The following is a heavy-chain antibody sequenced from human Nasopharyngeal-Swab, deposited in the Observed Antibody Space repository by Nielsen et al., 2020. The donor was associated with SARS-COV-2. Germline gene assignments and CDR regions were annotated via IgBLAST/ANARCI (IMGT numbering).Heavy chain of an antibody. V-gene: IGHV4-34*01. Sequence: ESLKISCAAYGGSFSDSPWSWLRLPPGKGLEWIGEINHRGGTAYRSSLKSRVSISIDKSKNQFSLELRSVTVADTAVYFCARGPDQFHSFDSWDQGRLVTVSS. J-gene: IGHJ4*02. CDR1: GGSFSDSP. CDR2: INHRGGT. D-gene: IGHD2-2*01. CDR3: ARGPDQFHSFDS.